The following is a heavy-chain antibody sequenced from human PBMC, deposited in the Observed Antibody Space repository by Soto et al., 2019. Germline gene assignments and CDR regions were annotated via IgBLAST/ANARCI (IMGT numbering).Heavy chain of an antibody. D-gene: IGHD2-15*01. CDR1: GYMFSSYG. CDR2: ISAYNGNT. V-gene: IGHV1-18*01. Sequence: QIQLVQSGAEVKKPGASVKVSCTASGYMFSSYGVSWVRQAPGQGLEWMGWISAYNGNTKYAQNLQGRVTLTTDTSTSTASMELRSLRSDDTAMYYCARALYCSSGSCRGDYWGQGTLVTVSS. J-gene: IGHJ4*02. CDR3: ARALYCSSGSCRGDY.